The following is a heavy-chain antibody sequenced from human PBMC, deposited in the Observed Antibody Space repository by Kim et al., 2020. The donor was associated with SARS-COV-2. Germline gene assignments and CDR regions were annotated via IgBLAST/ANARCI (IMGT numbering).Heavy chain of an antibody. D-gene: IGHD6-19*01. CDR1: GFTFSSYD. CDR3: ARAPARIAVAGYYYYYGMDV. Sequence: GGSLRLSCAASGFTFSSYDMHWVRQATGKGLEWVSAIGTAGDTYYPGSVKGRFTISRENAKNSLYLQMNSLRAGDTAVYYCARAPARIAVAGYYYYYGMDVWGQEPTVTVSS. V-gene: IGHV3-13*01. J-gene: IGHJ6*02. CDR2: IGTAGDT.